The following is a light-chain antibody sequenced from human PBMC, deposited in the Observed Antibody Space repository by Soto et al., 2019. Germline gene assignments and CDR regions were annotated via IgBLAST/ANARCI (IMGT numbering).Light chain of an antibody. V-gene: IGKV3-20*01. Sequence: EIVLTQSPGTLSLSPGERATLSCRASQSLSSSYLAWYLQKPGRAPRLLIYDTSTRATGVPDRFSSSGSATDFTLTISRLEPEDFAVYYCQQYVSSPATFGQGTKVEF. CDR2: DTS. J-gene: IGKJ1*01. CDR1: QSLSSSY. CDR3: QQYVSSPAT.